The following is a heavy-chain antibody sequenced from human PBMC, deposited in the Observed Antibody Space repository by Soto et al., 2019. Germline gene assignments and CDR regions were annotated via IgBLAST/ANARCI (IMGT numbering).Heavy chain of an antibody. V-gene: IGHV3-23*01. CDR3: AKDRIAVNYFDY. D-gene: IGHD6-19*01. Sequence: PGGSLRLSCAAPGFTFSSHAMSWVRQAPGKGLEWVSAISGSGGSTYYADSVKGRFTISRDNSKNTLYLQMNSLRAEDTAVYYCAKDRIAVNYFDYWGQGTLVTVSS. CDR1: GFTFSSHA. CDR2: ISGSGGST. J-gene: IGHJ4*02.